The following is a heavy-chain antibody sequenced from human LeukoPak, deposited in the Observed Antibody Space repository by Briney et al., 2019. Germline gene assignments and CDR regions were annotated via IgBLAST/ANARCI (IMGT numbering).Heavy chain of an antibody. Sequence: PGGSLRLSCAASGITFINAWMSWVRQAPGKGLEWVGRIKGTTDGGTTDYAAPVKGRFTISRDDSKNTLYLQMNSLKTEDTALYYCTTDPGDYPDHWGQGTLVTVSS. J-gene: IGHJ5*02. CDR2: IKGTTDGGTT. V-gene: IGHV3-15*01. D-gene: IGHD4-17*01. CDR3: TTDPGDYPDH. CDR1: GITFINAW.